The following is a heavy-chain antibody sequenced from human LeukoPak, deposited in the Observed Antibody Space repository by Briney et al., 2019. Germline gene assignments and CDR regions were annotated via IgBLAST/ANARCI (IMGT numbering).Heavy chain of an antibody. CDR2: IDVYNGNT. J-gene: IGHJ4*02. Sequence: ASVTVSCKASGYTFINYGISWVRQAPGQGLEWMGWIDVYNGNTNYAQKLQGRVTMTTDTSTSTAYMELRSLRPNDTAVYYCARTRYATARVDYWGQGALVTVSS. D-gene: IGHD2-2*01. CDR3: ARTRYATARVDY. CDR1: GYTFINYG. V-gene: IGHV1-18*01.